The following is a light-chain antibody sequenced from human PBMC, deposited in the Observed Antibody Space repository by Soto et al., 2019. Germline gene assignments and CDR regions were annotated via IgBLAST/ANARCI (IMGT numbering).Light chain of an antibody. J-gene: IGLJ2*01. V-gene: IGLV4-69*01. CDR3: QTWGTGIQV. Sequence: QPVLTQSPSASASLGASVELTCALSSGHSSYAIAWHQQQPEKGPRYLMKLNSDGSHNKGDGIPDRFSGSSSGAERYLTISSLQSEDEADYYCQTWGTGIQVFGGGTKLTVL. CDR2: LNSDGSH. CDR1: SGHSSYA.